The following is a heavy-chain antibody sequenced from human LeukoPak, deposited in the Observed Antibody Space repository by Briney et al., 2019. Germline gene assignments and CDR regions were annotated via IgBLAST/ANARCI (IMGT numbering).Heavy chain of an antibody. CDR1: GGSITNNNW. Sequence: SETLSLTCAVSGGSITNNNWWSWVRQPPGQGLEWIGEIFPSGSTTYSPSLKSRVTISMDKSRNQFSLKLTSVTAADTAVYYCATWGSGSYHFDYWGQGTLVTVSS. CDR2: IFPSGST. V-gene: IGHV4-4*02. D-gene: IGHD3-10*01. CDR3: ATWGSGSYHFDY. J-gene: IGHJ4*02.